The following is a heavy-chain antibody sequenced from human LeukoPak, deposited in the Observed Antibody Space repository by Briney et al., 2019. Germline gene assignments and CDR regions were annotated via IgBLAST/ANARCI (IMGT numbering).Heavy chain of an antibody. V-gene: IGHV3-30*02. CDR2: IRYDGSNK. CDR3: AKDHYDFWSGYYFIDY. CDR1: GFTFSSYG. D-gene: IGHD3-3*01. Sequence: GGSLRLSCAASGFTFSSYGMHWVRQAPGKGLEWVAFIRYDGSNKYYADSVKGRFTISRDNSKNTLYLQMNSLRAEDTVVYYCAKDHYDFWSGYYFIDYWGQGTLVTVSS. J-gene: IGHJ4*02.